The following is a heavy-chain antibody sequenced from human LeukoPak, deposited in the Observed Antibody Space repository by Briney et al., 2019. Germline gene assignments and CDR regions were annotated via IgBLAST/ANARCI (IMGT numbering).Heavy chain of an antibody. J-gene: IGHJ4*02. D-gene: IGHD3-16*02. CDR3: AKDFGQRPTYYDYVWGSYRSQTPFDY. CDR2: ITGSGGTT. Sequence: GGTLRLSCEASGITFSFYGVSWVRQAPGKGLEWVSAITGSGGTTYYADSVKGRFTISRDNSKNTLYLQMNSLRAEDTAVYYCAKDFGQRPTYYDYVWGSYRSQTPFDYWGQGTLVTVSS. CDR1: GITFSFYG. V-gene: IGHV3-23*01.